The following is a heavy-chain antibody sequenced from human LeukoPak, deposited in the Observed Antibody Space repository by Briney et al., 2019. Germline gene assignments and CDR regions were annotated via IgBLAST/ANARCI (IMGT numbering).Heavy chain of an antibody. CDR3: AREEHYDFWSGYYYYYGMDV. J-gene: IGHJ6*02. Sequence: PGGSLILSCASSGFTFSSHWMSSVRQAPGKGLEWVANIKQDGSEKYYVDSVKGRFTISRDNAKNSLYLQMNSLRAEDTAVYYCAREEHYDFWSGYYYYYGMDVWGQGTTVTVSS. V-gene: IGHV3-7*01. CDR2: IKQDGSEK. D-gene: IGHD3-3*01. CDR1: GFTFSSHW.